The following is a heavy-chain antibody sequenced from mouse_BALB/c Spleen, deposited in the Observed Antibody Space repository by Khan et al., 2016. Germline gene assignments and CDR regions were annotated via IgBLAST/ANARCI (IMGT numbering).Heavy chain of an antibody. CDR1: GFHIKDTY. D-gene: IGHD4-1*01. Sequence: VQLQQSGAELVKPGASVKLSCTASGFHIKDTYMHWVRQRPEQGLEWIGRIDPANGHTQYDPKFLVKATITADTSSNKAFLQLSGLTSEDSAVYYCAPLTVTFDYWGQGTALTVSS. J-gene: IGHJ2*01. V-gene: IGHV14-3*02. CDR3: APLTVTFDY. CDR2: IDPANGHT.